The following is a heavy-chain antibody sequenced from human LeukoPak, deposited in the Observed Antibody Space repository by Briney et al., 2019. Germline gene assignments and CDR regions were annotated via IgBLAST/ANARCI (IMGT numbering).Heavy chain of an antibody. CDR3: ARSTGSTMFVDY. Sequence: SETLSLTCTVSGGSLSPYYWSWIRQPPGKGLEWLGYIYYSGNTDYNPSLKSRVAISADTSKNQFSLKLSSVTAADTAVYYCARSTGSTMFVDYWGQGTLVTVSS. J-gene: IGHJ4*02. D-gene: IGHD3-10*02. CDR1: GGSLSPYY. V-gene: IGHV4-59*01. CDR2: IYYSGNT.